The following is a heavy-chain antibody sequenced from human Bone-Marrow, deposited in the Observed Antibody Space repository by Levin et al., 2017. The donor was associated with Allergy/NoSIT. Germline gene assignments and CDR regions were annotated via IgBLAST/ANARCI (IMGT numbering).Heavy chain of an antibody. Sequence: MSGGSLRLSCGASGFTFNNAWMNWVRQAPGKGLEWVGLIKTNADGGTIDYSAPVKGRFTISRDDSTNTLYLQMNSLKPADTAVYYCTSGDYDFGSGYYSFEFWGQGTLVNVSS. D-gene: IGHD3-3*01. CDR3: TSGDYDFGSGYYSFEF. J-gene: IGHJ4*02. V-gene: IGHV3-15*01. CDR2: IKTNADGGTI. CDR1: GFTFNNAW.